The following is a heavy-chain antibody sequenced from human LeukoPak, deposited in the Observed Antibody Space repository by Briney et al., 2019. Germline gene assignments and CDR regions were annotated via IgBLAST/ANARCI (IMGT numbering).Heavy chain of an antibody. Sequence: GGSLRLSCAASGFTFSDFYMTWIRQAPGKGLEWISYITSAGSTYYAGSVKGRFTISRDNAKTSLFLQMNNLGAEDTAVYYCARDRGPYRSSPNSGAFDIWGQGTMVTVSS. CDR2: ITSAGST. J-gene: IGHJ3*02. D-gene: IGHD6-6*01. V-gene: IGHV3-11*04. CDR3: ARDRGPYRSSPNSGAFDI. CDR1: GFTFSDFY.